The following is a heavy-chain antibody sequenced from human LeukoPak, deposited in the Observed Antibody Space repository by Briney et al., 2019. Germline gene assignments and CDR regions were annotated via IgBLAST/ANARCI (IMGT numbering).Heavy chain of an antibody. CDR3: AKSSGYYSHNPFDL. V-gene: IGHV3-30-3*01. D-gene: IGHD3-22*01. CDR1: GFTFSSYA. J-gene: IGHJ3*01. Sequence: GGSLRLSCAASGFTFSSYAMHWVRQAPGKGLGWVAVISYDGSNKYYADSVKGRFTISRDNSKNTLYLQMNSLRAEDTAVYYCAKSSGYYSHNPFDLWGQGTVVTVSS. CDR2: ISYDGSNK.